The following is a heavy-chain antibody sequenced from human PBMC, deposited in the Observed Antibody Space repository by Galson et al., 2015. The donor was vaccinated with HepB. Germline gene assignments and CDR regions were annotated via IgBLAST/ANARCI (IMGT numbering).Heavy chain of an antibody. V-gene: IGHV3-15*07. CDR2: IKSKTDGGTT. CDR1: GFTFSNAW. CDR3: TTEDIVVVPAAMGMDV. J-gene: IGHJ6*03. D-gene: IGHD2-2*01. Sequence: SLRLSCAASGFTFSNAWMNWVRQAPGKGLEWVGRIKSKTDGGTTDYAAPVKGRFTISRDDSKNTLYLQMNSLKTEDTAVYYCTTEDIVVVPAAMGMDVWGKGTTVTVSS.